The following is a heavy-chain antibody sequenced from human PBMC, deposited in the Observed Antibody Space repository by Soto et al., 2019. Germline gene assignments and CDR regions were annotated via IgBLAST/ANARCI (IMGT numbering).Heavy chain of an antibody. V-gene: IGHV3-30-3*01. CDR1: GFTFRSYA. Sequence: QVQLVESGGGVVQPGRSLRLSCAASGFTFRSYAMHWVRQAPGKGLEWVAVISYDGSNKYYADSVKGRFTISRDNSKNTLYLQMNSLTAEDTAVYYCARETVVTARTPVWDYWGQGTLVTVSS. D-gene: IGHD2-21*02. J-gene: IGHJ4*02. CDR3: ARETVVTARTPVWDY. CDR2: ISYDGSNK.